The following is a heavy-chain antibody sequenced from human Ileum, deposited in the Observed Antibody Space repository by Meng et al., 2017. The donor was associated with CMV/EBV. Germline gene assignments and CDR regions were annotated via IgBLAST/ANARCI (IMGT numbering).Heavy chain of an antibody. CDR2: IYWNDAK. D-gene: IGHD2-21*01. CDR3: IQRQPLDGASVVWSH. Sequence: SGPTLVKPTQTVTLTCTFSGFSFTTSGVGVGWIRQPPGKALEWLALIYWNDAKHYNPSLKTRLTVSRETSKSQVVLTVTDVDPTDTGTYYRIQRQPLDGASVVWSHWGQGTLVTVSS. V-gene: IGHV2-5*01. CDR1: GFSFTTSGVG. J-gene: IGHJ1*01.